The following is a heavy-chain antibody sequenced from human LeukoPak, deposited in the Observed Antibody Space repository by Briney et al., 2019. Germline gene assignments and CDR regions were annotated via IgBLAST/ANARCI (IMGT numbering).Heavy chain of an antibody. D-gene: IGHD2-15*01. CDR1: GGSISSYY. CDR2: IYYSGST. V-gene: IGHV4-59*01. Sequence: SETLSLTCTVSGGSISSYYWSWIRQPPGKGLEWIGYIYYSGSTNYNPSLKSRVTISVDTSKNQFSLKLSSVTAADTAVYYCARGSQGYCSGGGCNYMDVWGKGTTVTVSS. J-gene: IGHJ6*03. CDR3: ARGSQGYCSGGGCNYMDV.